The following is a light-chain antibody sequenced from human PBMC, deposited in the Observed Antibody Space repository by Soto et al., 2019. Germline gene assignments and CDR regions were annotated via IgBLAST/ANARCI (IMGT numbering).Light chain of an antibody. J-gene: IGKJ1*01. CDR1: QPVLYSSNNKNS. Sequence: DIVMTQYPDSLAVSLGDRATIKCKCSQPVLYSSNNKNSVAWYQQKPGQPPQLLIYWASTRESGVPDRFSGSESGTDFTLTISSLQAEDVAVYYCQKYYTTRWKCGQGTTVAIK. CDR2: WAS. CDR3: QKYYTTRWK. V-gene: IGKV4-1*01.